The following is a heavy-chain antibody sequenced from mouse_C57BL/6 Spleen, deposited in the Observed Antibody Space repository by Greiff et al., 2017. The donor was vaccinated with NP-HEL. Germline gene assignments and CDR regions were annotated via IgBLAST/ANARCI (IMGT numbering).Heavy chain of an antibody. D-gene: IGHD1-1*01. CDR3: ARDYYGSTNWSWFAY. J-gene: IGHJ3*01. CDR2: ISSGSSTI. V-gene: IGHV5-17*01. Sequence: EVKVVESGGGLVKPGGSLKLSCAASGFTFSDYGMHWVRQAPEKGLEWVAYISSGSSTIYYADTVKGRFTISSDNAKNTLFLQMTSLRSEDTAMYYCARDYYGSTNWSWFAYWGQGTLVTVSA. CDR1: GFTFSDYG.